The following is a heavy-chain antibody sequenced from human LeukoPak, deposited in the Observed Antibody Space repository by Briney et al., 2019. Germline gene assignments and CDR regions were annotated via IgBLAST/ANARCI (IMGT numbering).Heavy chain of an antibody. V-gene: IGHV3-21*01. CDR1: GFTFSSYS. J-gene: IGHJ6*03. CDR2: ISGTSGYI. Sequence: PGGSLRLSCEVSGFTFSSYSMCWVRQAPGKGLEWVSSISGTSGYINYADSVKGRLTISRDNAKNSLYLQMSSLRAEDTAVYYCARVPDSYYYYYMDVWGKGTTVTVSS. CDR3: ARVPDSYYYYYMDV.